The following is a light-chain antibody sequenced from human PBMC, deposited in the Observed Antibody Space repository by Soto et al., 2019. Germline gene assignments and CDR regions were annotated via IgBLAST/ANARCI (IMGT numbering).Light chain of an antibody. J-gene: IGLJ1*01. CDR2: GNS. Sequence: QSALTQPPSVSGAPGQRVTISCTGSSSNIGAGYDVHWYQQFPGTAPKLLIYGNSNRPSGVPDRFSGSKSGTSASLAITGLQVEDEADYYCQSHDSSLSGYVFGTGTKVTVL. CDR3: QSHDSSLSGYV. CDR1: SSNIGAGYD. V-gene: IGLV1-40*01.